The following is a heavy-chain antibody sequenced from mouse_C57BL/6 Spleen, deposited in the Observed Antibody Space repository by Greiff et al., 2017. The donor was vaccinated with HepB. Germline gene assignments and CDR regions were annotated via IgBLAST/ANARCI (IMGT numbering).Heavy chain of an antibody. CDR3: ARTLSYYFDY. CDR2: IYPSDSET. V-gene: IGHV1-61*01. Sequence: QVQLQQPGAELVRPGSSVKLSCTASGYTFTSYWMDWVKQRPGQGLEWIGNIYPSDSETHYNQKFKDKATLTVDKSSSTAYMQLSSLTSEDAAVYYCARTLSYYFDYWGQGTTLTVSS. J-gene: IGHJ2*01. CDR1: GYTFTSYW.